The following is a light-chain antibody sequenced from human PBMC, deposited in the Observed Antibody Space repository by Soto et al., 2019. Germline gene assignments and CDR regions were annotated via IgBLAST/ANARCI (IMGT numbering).Light chain of an antibody. J-gene: IGKJ1*01. V-gene: IGKV3-20*01. CDR2: AAS. CDR3: QQYGLSPEWT. Sequence: EIVLTQSPGTLSLSLGERATLSCRASESVSSSYLAWYQQKPGQAPRLLIYAASSRATGIPDRFSGSGSGTDFTLTISRLEPEDFAVYYCQQYGLSPEWTFGQGTKVDIK. CDR1: ESVSSSY.